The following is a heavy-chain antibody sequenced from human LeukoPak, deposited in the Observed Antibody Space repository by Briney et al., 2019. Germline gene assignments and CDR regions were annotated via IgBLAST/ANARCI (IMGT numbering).Heavy chain of an antibody. D-gene: IGHD3-16*01. CDR1: GGSISSSSYY. V-gene: IGHV4-61*05. Sequence: SETLSLTCTVSGGSISSSSYYWGWIRQPPGKGLEWIGYIYYSGSTNYNPSLKSRVTISVDTSKNQFSLKLSSVTAADTAVYYCAGGMAAYFDYWGQGTLVTVSS. J-gene: IGHJ4*02. CDR3: AGGMAAYFDY. CDR2: IYYSGST.